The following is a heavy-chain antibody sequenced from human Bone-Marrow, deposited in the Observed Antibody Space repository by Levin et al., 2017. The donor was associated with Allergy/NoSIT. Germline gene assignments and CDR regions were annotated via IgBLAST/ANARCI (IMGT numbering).Heavy chain of an antibody. J-gene: IGHJ4*02. D-gene: IGHD2-2*01. CDR3: ARARWGGSSTS. V-gene: IGHV1-2*02. CDR2: INPNSGGT. CDR1: GYTFTGYY. Sequence: HGESLKISCKASGYTFTGYYMHWVRQAPGQGLEWMGWINPNSGGTNYAQKFQGRVTMTRDTSISTAYMELSRLRSDDTAVYYCARARWGGSSTSWGQGTLVTVSS.